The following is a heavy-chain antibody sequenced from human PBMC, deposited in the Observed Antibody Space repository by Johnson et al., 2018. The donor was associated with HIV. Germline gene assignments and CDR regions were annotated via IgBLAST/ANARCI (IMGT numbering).Heavy chain of an antibody. Sequence: QVQLVESGGGVVRPGGSLRLSCAASGFTFDDHGMSWVRQAPGKGLEWVAVISYDGSNKYYADSVKGRFTISRDNSKNTLYLQMNSLRAEDTAVYYCARGIAVSNWVDIWGQGTMVTVSS. J-gene: IGHJ3*02. CDR3: ARGIAVSNWVDI. CDR2: ISYDGSNK. CDR1: GFTFDDHG. V-gene: IGHV3-30*03. D-gene: IGHD6-19*01.